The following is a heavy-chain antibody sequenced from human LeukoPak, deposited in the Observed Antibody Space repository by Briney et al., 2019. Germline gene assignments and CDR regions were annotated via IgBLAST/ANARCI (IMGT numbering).Heavy chain of an antibody. CDR3: ASPRLEVAGDRFRKNFDY. J-gene: IGHJ4*02. Sequence: SETLSLTCAVYGGSFSGYYWSWIRQPPGKGLEWIGEINHSGSTNYNPSLKSRVTISVDTSKNQFSLKLSSVTAADTAVYYCASPRLEVAGDRFRKNFDYWGQGTLVTVSS. V-gene: IGHV4-34*01. CDR1: GGSFSGYY. D-gene: IGHD6-19*01. CDR2: INHSGST.